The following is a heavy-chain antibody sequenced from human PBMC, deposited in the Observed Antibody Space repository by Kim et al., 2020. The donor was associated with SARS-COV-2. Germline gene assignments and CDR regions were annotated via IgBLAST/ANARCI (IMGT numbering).Heavy chain of an antibody. CDR1: GGSISSYY. Sequence: SETLSLTCTVSGGSISSYYWSWIRQPPGKGLEWIGYIYYTGSTNYNPSLKSRVTISVDTSKNQFSLRVSSVTAADTAVYYCARVLYYGSGSYRPLFYYGMDVWGQGTTVIVSS. CDR3: ARVLYYGSGSYRPLFYYGMDV. CDR2: IYYTGST. J-gene: IGHJ6*02. D-gene: IGHD3-10*01. V-gene: IGHV4-59*13.